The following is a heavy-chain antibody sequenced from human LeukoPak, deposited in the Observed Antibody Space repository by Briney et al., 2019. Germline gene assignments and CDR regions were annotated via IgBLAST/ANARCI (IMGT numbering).Heavy chain of an antibody. CDR2: ISGSGGST. V-gene: IGHV3-23*01. D-gene: IGHD6-19*01. CDR1: EFTFSNYA. CDR3: AKDVVGQQWPENY. J-gene: IGHJ4*02. Sequence: PGGSLRLSCAASEFTFSNYAMNWVRQAPGKGLEWVSVISGSGGSTYYADPVKGRFTISRDNSKNTLYLQMNSLRPEDTAVYYCAKDVVGQQWPENYWGQGTLVTVSS.